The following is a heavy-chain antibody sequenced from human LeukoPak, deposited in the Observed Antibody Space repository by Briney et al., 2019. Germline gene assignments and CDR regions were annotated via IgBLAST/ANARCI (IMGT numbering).Heavy chain of an antibody. CDR2: IRYDGSNK. CDR1: GFIFGSYD. J-gene: IGHJ4*02. Sequence: GGSLRLSCAASGFIFGSYDMHWVRQAPGKGLEWVAFIRYDGSNKYYADSVKGRFTISRDNSKNTLYLQMNSLRAEDTAVYYCAKEDDYTTGVDYWGQGTLVTVSS. D-gene: IGHD5-24*01. CDR3: AKEDDYTTGVDY. V-gene: IGHV3-30*02.